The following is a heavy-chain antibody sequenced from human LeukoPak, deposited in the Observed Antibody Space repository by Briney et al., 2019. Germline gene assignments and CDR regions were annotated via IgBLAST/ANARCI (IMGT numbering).Heavy chain of an antibody. CDR3: ARWRPEMYYYDSSGPDAFDI. CDR2: IIPIFGTA. CDR1: GGTFSSYA. D-gene: IGHD3-22*01. Sequence: GASVKVSCKASGGTFSSYAISWVRQAPGQGLEWMGGIIPIFGTANYAQKFRGRVTITADESTSTAYMELSSLRSEDTAVYYCARWRPEMYYYDSSGPDAFDIWGQGTMVTVSS. J-gene: IGHJ3*02. V-gene: IGHV1-69*13.